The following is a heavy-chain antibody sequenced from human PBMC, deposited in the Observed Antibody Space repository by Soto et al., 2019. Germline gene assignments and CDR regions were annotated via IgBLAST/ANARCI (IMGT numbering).Heavy chain of an antibody. Sequence: SGPTLVNPTQTLTLTCTFSGFSLSTSGMCVSWIRQPPGKALEWLARIDWDDDKYYSTSLKTRLTISKDTSKNQVVLTMTNMDPVDTATYYCARISLRPRGSGWQIADYWGQGTLVTVSS. CDR1: GFSLSTSGMC. CDR3: ARISLRPRGSGWQIADY. CDR2: IDWDDDK. J-gene: IGHJ4*02. D-gene: IGHD6-19*01. V-gene: IGHV2-70*11.